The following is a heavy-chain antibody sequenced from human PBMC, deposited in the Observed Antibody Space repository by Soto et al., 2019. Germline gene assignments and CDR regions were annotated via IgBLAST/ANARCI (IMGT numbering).Heavy chain of an antibody. J-gene: IGHJ4*02. CDR1: GYTFTSYA. CDR3: ARGDILTGYYPDYFDY. V-gene: IGHV1-3*01. Sequence: GASVKVSCKASGYTFTSYAMHWVRQAPGQRLEWMGWINAGNGNTKYSQKFQGRVTITRDTSASTAYMELSSLRSEDTAVYYCARGDILTGYYPDYFDYWGQGTLVTSPQ. D-gene: IGHD3-9*01. CDR2: INAGNGNT.